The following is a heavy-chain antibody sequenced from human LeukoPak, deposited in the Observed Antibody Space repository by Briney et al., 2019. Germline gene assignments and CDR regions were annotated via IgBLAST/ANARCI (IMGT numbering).Heavy chain of an antibody. J-gene: IGHJ3*02. CDR1: GGTFSSYA. V-gene: IGHV1-69*13. CDR2: IIPIFGTA. D-gene: IGHD5-18*01. Sequence: SVKVSCKASGGTFSSYAISWVRQAPGQGLEWMGGIIPIFGTANYAQKFQGRVTITADESTSTAYMELSSLRSEDTAVYYCASQRGYSYGDDAFVIWGRGTMVTVSS. CDR3: ASQRGYSYGDDAFVI.